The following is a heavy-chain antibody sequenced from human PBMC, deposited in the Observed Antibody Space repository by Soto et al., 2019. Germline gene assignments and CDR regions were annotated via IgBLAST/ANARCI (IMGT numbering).Heavy chain of an antibody. Sequence: EVQLLDSGGGLVQPGGSLRLSCAASGFTFSSYAMSWVRQAPGKGLEWVSGISGSDGSTFYADSVKGRFTISRDNSKNTLYLQMNSLRAEETAVYYCAKALTMVTTGNWFDPWGQGTLVTVSS. J-gene: IGHJ5*02. V-gene: IGHV3-23*01. CDR3: AKALTMVTTGNWFDP. D-gene: IGHD4-17*01. CDR1: GFTFSSYA. CDR2: ISGSDGST.